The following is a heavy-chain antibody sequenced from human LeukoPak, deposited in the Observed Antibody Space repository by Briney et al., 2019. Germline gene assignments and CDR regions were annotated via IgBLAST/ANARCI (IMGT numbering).Heavy chain of an antibody. V-gene: IGHV3-30-3*01. Sequence: GGSLRLSCTASGFTFSSYAMHWVRQAPGKGLQWVALISYDGNTKYYADSVKGRFTVSRDNSKNTLFLQMNSPRTEDTAVYYRARDPRMEYYYDSSGYQLDYWGQGTLVTVSS. J-gene: IGHJ4*02. CDR2: ISYDGNTK. CDR3: ARDPRMEYYYDSSGYQLDY. D-gene: IGHD3-22*01. CDR1: GFTFSSYA.